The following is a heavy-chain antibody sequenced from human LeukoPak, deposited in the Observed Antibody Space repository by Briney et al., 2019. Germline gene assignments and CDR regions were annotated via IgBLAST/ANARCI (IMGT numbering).Heavy chain of an antibody. V-gene: IGHV1-18*01. Sequence: ASVKVSCKASGYTFTSYGISLVRQAPGQGLEWMGWISAYNGNTNYAQKLQGRVTMTTDTSTSTAYMELRSLRSDDTAVYYCARSAEYYYDSSGYYMPYYFDYWGQGTLVTVPS. D-gene: IGHD3-22*01. CDR2: ISAYNGNT. CDR3: ARSAEYYYDSSGYYMPYYFDY. CDR1: GYTFTSYG. J-gene: IGHJ4*02.